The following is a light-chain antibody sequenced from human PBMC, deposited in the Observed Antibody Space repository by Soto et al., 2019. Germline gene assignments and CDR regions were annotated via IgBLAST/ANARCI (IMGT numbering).Light chain of an antibody. V-gene: IGKV1-5*03. Sequence: DIQMTQSPSTLSASVGDRVTITFPASQSISSWLAWYQQEPGKAPKLLIYKASSLESGVPSRFSGSGSGTEFTLTISSLQPDDFATYYCQQYNSYSITFGQGTRLEIK. CDR3: QQYNSYSIT. CDR2: KAS. J-gene: IGKJ5*01. CDR1: QSISSW.